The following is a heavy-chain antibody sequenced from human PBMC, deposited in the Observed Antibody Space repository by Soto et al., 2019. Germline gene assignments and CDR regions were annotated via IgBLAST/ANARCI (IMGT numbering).Heavy chain of an antibody. CDR2: ISYDGKQT. CDR3: ARDGRYCSGGSCYSGSDYFDY. CDR1: GVTFKDYG. D-gene: IGHD2-15*01. V-gene: IGHV3-30*03. J-gene: IGHJ4*02. Sequence: PGGSLRLSCGAPGVTFKDYGMHWVRQAPGKGLEWVAVISYDGKQTYYADSVKGRFTISKDKSKRTLFLQMNSLRVDDTAVYYCARDGRYCSGGSCYSGSDYFDYWGQGTLVTVSS.